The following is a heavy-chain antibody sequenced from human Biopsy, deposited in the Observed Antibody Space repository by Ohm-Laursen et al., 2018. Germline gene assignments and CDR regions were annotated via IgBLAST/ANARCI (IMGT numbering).Heavy chain of an antibody. CDR1: GGTLSNYG. CDR3: ATKLTGYFHH. Sequence: GSSVKVSCKVPGGTLSNYGVNWVRQAPGQGLEWLGGNIPILGTGNYAQKFQDRVTVAADTSTSTATMELRSLRSDDTAVYYCATKLTGYFHHWSQGTLVIVSS. J-gene: IGHJ1*01. CDR2: NIPILGTG. V-gene: IGHV1-69*06. D-gene: IGHD3-9*01.